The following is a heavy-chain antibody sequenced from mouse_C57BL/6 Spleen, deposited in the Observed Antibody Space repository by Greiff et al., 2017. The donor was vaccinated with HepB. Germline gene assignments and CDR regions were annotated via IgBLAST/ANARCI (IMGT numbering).Heavy chain of an antibody. Sequence: VQLQQSGPELAKPGASVKLSCKASGYTFTSYDINWVKQRPGQGLEWIGWIYPRDGSTKYNEKFKGKATLTVDTSSSTAYMELHSLTSEDSAVYFCARYCYGSSFAYWGQGTLVTVSA. CDR2: IYPRDGST. D-gene: IGHD1-1*01. J-gene: IGHJ3*01. CDR1: GYTFTSYD. CDR3: ARYCYGSSFAY. V-gene: IGHV1-85*01.